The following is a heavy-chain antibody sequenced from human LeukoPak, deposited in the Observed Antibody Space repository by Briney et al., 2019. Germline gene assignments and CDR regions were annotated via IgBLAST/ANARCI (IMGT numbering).Heavy chain of an antibody. J-gene: IGHJ3*02. CDR2: ISGSGGST. Sequence: GGSLRLSCGASGFTFSSYAMSWVRQAPGKGLEWVSAISGSGGSTYYADSVKGRFTISRDNSKNTLYLQMNSLRAEDTAVYYCAREVSRITMIVVVIGEGAFDIWGQGTMVTVSS. V-gene: IGHV3-23*01. CDR3: AREVSRITMIVVVIGEGAFDI. D-gene: IGHD3-22*01. CDR1: GFTFSSYA.